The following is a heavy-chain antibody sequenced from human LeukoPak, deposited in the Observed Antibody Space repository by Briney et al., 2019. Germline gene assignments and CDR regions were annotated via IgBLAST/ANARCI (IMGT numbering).Heavy chain of an antibody. D-gene: IGHD2-21*01. Sequence: GGSLRLSCAASGFTVSSNYMSWVRQAPGKGLEWVSVIYSGGSTYYADSVKGRFTISRDDSKNTVYLQMDSLKDEDTAVYYCARVGRDHFDYWGQGSLVTVSS. CDR3: ARVGRDHFDY. J-gene: IGHJ4*02. CDR2: IYSGGST. CDR1: GFTVSSNY. V-gene: IGHV3-66*01.